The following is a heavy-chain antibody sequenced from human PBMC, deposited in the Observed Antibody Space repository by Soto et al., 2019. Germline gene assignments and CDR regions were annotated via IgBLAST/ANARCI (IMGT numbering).Heavy chain of an antibody. J-gene: IGHJ3*02. Sequence: ASVKVSCKASGYTFTSYYMHWVRQAPGQGLEWMGIINPSGGSTSYAQKFQGRVTMTRDTSTSTVYMELSSLRSEDTAVYYCARPIEMATVFYAFDIWGQGTMVTVSS. CDR1: GYTFTSYY. V-gene: IGHV1-46*01. CDR2: INPSGGST. CDR3: ARPIEMATVFYAFDI. D-gene: IGHD4-4*01.